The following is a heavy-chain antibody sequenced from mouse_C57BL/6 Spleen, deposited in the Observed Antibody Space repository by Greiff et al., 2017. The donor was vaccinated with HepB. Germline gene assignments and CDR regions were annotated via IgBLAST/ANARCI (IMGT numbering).Heavy chain of an antibody. Sequence: DVQLVESGGGLVKPGGSLKLSCAASGFTFSSYAMSWVRQTPEKRLEWVATISDGGSYTYYPDNVKGRFTISRDNAKNNLYLQMSHLKSEDTAMYYCARGRGHYGSRPPFGYWGQGTTLTVSS. CDR3: ARGRGHYGSRPPFGY. V-gene: IGHV5-4*01. CDR1: GFTFSSYA. CDR2: ISDGGSYT. J-gene: IGHJ2*01. D-gene: IGHD1-1*01.